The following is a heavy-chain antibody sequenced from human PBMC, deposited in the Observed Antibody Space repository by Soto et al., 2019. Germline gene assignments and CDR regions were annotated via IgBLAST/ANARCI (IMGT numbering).Heavy chain of an antibody. D-gene: IGHD3-9*01. CDR2: IYPGDSDT. Sequence: SVTGCWRSSEKKITGKGLEWMGIIYPGDSDTRYSPSFQGQVTISADKSISTAYLQWSSLKASDTAMYYCARSYYDILTGYDYYYYYGMDVWGQGTTVTVSS. J-gene: IGHJ6*02. V-gene: IGHV5-51*07. CDR3: ARSYYDILTGYDYYYYYGMDV. CDR1: SVTGCW.